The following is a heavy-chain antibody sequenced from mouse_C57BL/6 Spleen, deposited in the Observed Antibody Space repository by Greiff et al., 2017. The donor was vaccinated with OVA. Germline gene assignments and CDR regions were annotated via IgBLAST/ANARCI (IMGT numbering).Heavy chain of an antibody. V-gene: IGHV1-55*01. CDR2: IYPGSGST. J-gene: IGHJ2*01. CDR3: ARRGITTVVVGDY. CDR1: GYTFTSYW. D-gene: IGHD1-1*01. Sequence: QVQLKQPGAELVKPGASVKMSCKASGYTFTSYWITWVKQRPGQGLEWIGDIYPGSGSTNYNEKFKSKATLTVDTSSSTAYMQLSSLTSEDSAVYYCARRGITTVVVGDYWGQGTTLTVSS.